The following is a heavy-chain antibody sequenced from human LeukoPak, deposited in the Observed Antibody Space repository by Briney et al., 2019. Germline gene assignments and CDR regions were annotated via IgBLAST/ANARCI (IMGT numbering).Heavy chain of an antibody. D-gene: IGHD2-8*01. CDR1: GFTFSSYW. Sequence: PGGSLRLSCAVSGFTFSSYWMNWVRQAPGKGLEWVANIKQDGSEKNYEDSVKGRFTISRDNAKSSLFLQMNDLRAEDTAVYYCAKGGRGNGEVYWGQGTLVTVSS. J-gene: IGHJ4*02. CDR3: AKGGRGNGEVY. V-gene: IGHV3-7*01. CDR2: IKQDGSEK.